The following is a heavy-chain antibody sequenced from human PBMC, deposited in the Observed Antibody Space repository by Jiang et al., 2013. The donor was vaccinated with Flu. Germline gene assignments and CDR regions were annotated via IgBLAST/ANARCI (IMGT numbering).Heavy chain of an antibody. D-gene: IGHD5-24*01. CDR3: ATESRDMATISFDY. J-gene: IGHJ4*02. V-gene: IGHV3-30-3*01. CDR2: ISYDGSTK. Sequence: VISYDGSTKYYADSVKGRFTISRDNSKNTLYLQMNSLRAEDTAVYYCATESRDMATISFDYWGQGTLVTVSS.